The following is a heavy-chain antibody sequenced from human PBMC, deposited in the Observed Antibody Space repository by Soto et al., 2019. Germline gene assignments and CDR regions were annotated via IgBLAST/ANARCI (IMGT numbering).Heavy chain of an antibody. V-gene: IGHV4-31*03. D-gene: IGHD6-6*01. CDR3: ARDTDHSSSPWLDY. CDR1: GGSISSGGYY. CDR2: IYYSGST. J-gene: IGHJ4*02. Sequence: ASETLSLTCTVSGGSISSGGYYWSWIRQHPGKGLEWIGYIYYSGSTYYNPSLKSRVTISVDTSKNQFPLKLSSVTAADTAVYYCARDTDHSSSPWLDYWGQGTLVTVSS.